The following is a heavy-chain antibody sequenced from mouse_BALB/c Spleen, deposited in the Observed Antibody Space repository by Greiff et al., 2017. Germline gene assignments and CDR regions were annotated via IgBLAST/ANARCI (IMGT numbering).Heavy chain of an antibody. CDR2: INPSTGYT. D-gene: IGHD3-1*01. Sequence: QVQLQQSGAELAKPGASVKMSCKASGYTFTSYWMHWVKQRPGQGLEWIGYINPSTGYTEYNQKFKDKATLTADKSSSTAYMQLSSLTSEDSAVYYCARGATERFAYWGQGTLVTVSA. V-gene: IGHV1-7*01. CDR1: GYTFTSYW. CDR3: ARGATERFAY. J-gene: IGHJ3*01.